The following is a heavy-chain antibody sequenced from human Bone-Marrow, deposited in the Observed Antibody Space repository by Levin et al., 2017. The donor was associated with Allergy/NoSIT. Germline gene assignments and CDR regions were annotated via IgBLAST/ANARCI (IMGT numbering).Heavy chain of an antibody. CDR2: IYSGGNT. J-gene: IGHJ5*02. V-gene: IGHV3-66*01. Sequence: GASVKVSCAASGFTVNNIYISWVRQAPGKGLEWVSVIYSGGNTYYADSVKGRFTISRDTSKNTVYLQMNSLRAEDTAVYYCAGNSPFDPWGQGTLVTVSS. D-gene: IGHD1-7*01. CDR1: GFTVNNIY. CDR3: AGNSPFDP.